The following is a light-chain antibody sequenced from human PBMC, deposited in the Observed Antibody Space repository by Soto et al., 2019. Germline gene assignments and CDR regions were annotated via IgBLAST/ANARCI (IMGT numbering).Light chain of an antibody. V-gene: IGKV3-11*01. J-gene: IGKJ4*01. CDR3: KQSSNWPST. CDR1: QSVSTY. Sequence: EIVLTQSPVTLSLSPGERATLSCRASQSVSTYLAWYQQKPGRAPRLLIYDASSRATGIPARFSGSGSGTDFTLTISSLEPEDFAVYSCKQSSNWPSTFGGGTKVEIK. CDR2: DAS.